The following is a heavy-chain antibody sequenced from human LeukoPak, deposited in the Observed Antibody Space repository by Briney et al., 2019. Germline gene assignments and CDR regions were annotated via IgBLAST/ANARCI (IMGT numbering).Heavy chain of an antibody. Sequence: SETLSLTCAVYGGSFSGYYWSWIRQPPGKGLEWIGEINHSGSTNYNPSLKSRVTMSVDTSKNQFSLKLSSVTAADTAVYYCARMGYVGAFDIWGQGTMVTVSS. V-gene: IGHV4-34*01. J-gene: IGHJ3*02. D-gene: IGHD2-2*01. CDR1: GGSFSGYY. CDR3: ARMGYVGAFDI. CDR2: INHSGST.